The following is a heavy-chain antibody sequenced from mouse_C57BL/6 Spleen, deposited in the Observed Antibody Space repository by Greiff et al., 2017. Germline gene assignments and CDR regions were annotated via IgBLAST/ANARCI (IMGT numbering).Heavy chain of an antibody. CDR2: INPGSGGT. Sequence: QVQLQQSGAELVRPGTSVKVSCKASGYAFTNYLIEWVKQRPGQGLEWIGVINPGSGGTNYNEKFKGKATLTADKSSSTAYMQLSSLTSEYSAVYFCARYHGSSYFDYWGQGTTLTVSS. D-gene: IGHD1-1*01. J-gene: IGHJ2*01. CDR1: GYAFTNYL. CDR3: ARYHGSSYFDY. V-gene: IGHV1-54*01.